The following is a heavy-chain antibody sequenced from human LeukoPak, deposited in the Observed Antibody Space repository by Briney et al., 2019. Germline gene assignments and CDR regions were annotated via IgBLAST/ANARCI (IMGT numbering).Heavy chain of an antibody. Sequence: GASVKVSCKASGYTFTSYAISWVRQAPGQGLEWMGGIIPIFGTANYAQKFQGRVTITADKSTSTAYMELSSLRSEDTAVYYCARDRDEWFGGERWFDPWGQGTLVTVSS. V-gene: IGHV1-69*06. CDR3: ARDRDEWFGGERWFDP. D-gene: IGHD3-10*01. CDR1: GYTFTSYA. CDR2: IIPIFGTA. J-gene: IGHJ5*02.